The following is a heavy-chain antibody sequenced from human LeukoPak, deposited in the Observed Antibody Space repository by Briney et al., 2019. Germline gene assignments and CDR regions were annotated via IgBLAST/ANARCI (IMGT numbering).Heavy chain of an antibody. Sequence: SETLSLTCTVSGGSISSSSYYWGWIRQPPGKGLEWIGSTYYSGSTYYNPSLKSRVTISVDTSKNQFSLKLSSVTAADTAVYYCARHSPDIVVVTAAHRRKSDAFDIWGQGTMVTVST. CDR2: TYYSGST. CDR1: GGSISSSSYY. V-gene: IGHV4-39*01. D-gene: IGHD2-2*01. J-gene: IGHJ3*02. CDR3: ARHSPDIVVVTAAHRRKSDAFDI.